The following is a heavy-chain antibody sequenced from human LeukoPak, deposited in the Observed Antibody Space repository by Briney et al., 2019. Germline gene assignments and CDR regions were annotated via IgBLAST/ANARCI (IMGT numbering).Heavy chain of an antibody. CDR3: AKARGYCSSTSCSKGGYFDY. Sequence: GFLRLSCAASGFTFSSYAMSWVRQAPGQGLEWVSAISGSGGSTYYADSVKGRFTISRDNSKNTLYLQMNSLRAEDTAVYYCAKARGYCSSTSCSKGGYFDYWGQGTLVTVSS. V-gene: IGHV3-23*01. CDR2: ISGSGGST. J-gene: IGHJ4*02. D-gene: IGHD2-2*01. CDR1: GFTFSSYA.